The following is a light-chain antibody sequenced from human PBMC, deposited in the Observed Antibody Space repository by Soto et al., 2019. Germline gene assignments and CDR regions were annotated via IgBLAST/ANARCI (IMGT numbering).Light chain of an antibody. V-gene: IGKV3D-11*03. CDR2: DAS. CDR1: QSISRS. J-gene: IGKJ4*01. CDR3: QQRTNGLT. Sequence: EIVLTQSPAILSVSPGERATLSCRASQSISRSLAWYQQKPGQAPRLLIYDASKRATGIPARFSGSGFGTDFTLTISSLEPEDFAVYYCQQRTNGLTFGGGTKVDI.